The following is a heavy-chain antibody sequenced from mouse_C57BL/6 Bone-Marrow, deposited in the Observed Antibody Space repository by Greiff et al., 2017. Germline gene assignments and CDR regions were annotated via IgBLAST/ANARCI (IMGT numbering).Heavy chain of an antibody. V-gene: IGHV1-64*01. J-gene: IGHJ3*01. D-gene: IGHD1-1*01. CDR2: IHPNSGST. CDR3: ARWGTTVVGPFAY. CDR1: GYTFTSYW. Sequence: VQLQQPGAELVKPGASVKLSCKASGYTFTSYWMHWVKQRPGQGLEWIGMIHPNSGSTNYNEKFKSKATLTVDKSSSTAYMQLSSLTSEDSAVYYFARWGTTVVGPFAYWGQGTLVTVSA.